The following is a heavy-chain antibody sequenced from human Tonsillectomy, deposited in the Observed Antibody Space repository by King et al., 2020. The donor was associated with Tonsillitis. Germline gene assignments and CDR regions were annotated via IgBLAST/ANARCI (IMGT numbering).Heavy chain of an antibody. CDR3: ARVAKLEDGYCSGGSCYPGAFDI. CDR1: GFTVSSNY. J-gene: IGHJ3*02. V-gene: IGHV3-53*04. CDR2: IYSGGST. Sequence: QLVQSGGGLVQPGGSLRLSCAASGFTVSSNYMSWVRQAPGKGLEWVSVIYSGGSTYYADSVKGRFTISRHNSKNTLYLQMNSLRAEDTAVYYCARVAKLEDGYCSGGSCYPGAFDIWGQGTMVTVSS. D-gene: IGHD2-15*01.